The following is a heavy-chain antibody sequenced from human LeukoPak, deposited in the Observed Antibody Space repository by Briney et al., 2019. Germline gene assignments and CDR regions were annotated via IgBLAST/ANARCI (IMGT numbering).Heavy chain of an antibody. Sequence: GGSLRLSCAASGFTFSSYWMHWVRQAPGKGLVWVSRINSDGSSTSYADSVKGRFTIPRDNAKNTLYLQMNSLRVEDSAVYYCAKVLSKGGGYYLTDFWGQGTLVTVSS. CDR2: INSDGSST. CDR3: AKVLSKGGGYYLTDF. V-gene: IGHV3-74*01. D-gene: IGHD3-22*01. J-gene: IGHJ4*02. CDR1: GFTFSSYW.